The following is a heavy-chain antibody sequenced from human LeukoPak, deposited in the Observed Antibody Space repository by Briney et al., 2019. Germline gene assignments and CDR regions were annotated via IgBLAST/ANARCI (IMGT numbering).Heavy chain of an antibody. D-gene: IGHD5-18*01. Sequence: SETLSPSCAVYGGSFSGYYWSWIRQPPGKGLEWIGEINHSGSTNYNPSLKSRVTVSVDTSKNQFSLKLSSVTAAVTAVYYCARSRSYGYRDVDYWGQGTLVTLSS. CDR2: INHSGST. J-gene: IGHJ4*02. CDR3: ARSRSYGYRDVDY. CDR1: GGSFSGYY. V-gene: IGHV4-34*01.